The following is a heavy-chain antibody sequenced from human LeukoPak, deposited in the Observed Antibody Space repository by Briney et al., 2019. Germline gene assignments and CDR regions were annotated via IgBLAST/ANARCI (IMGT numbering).Heavy chain of an antibody. CDR2: IYHSGST. CDR1: GYSISSGYY. D-gene: IGHD5-12*01. CDR3: ARGYSGYDHFDY. J-gene: IGHJ4*02. Sequence: SETLSLTCTVSGYSISSGYYWGWIRQPPGKGLEWIGSIYHSGSTYYNPSLKSRVTISVDTSKNQFSLKLSSVTAADTAVYYCARGYSGYDHFDYWGQGTLVTVSS. V-gene: IGHV4-38-2*02.